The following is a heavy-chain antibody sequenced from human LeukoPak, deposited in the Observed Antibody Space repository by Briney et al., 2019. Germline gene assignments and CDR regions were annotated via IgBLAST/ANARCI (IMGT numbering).Heavy chain of an antibody. CDR1: GFTFSSYW. J-gene: IGHJ4*02. D-gene: IGHD3-22*01. CDR2: IKQDGSEK. CDR3: ARTMYYYDSRYFDY. Sequence: GGSLRLSCAASGFTFSSYWMSWVRQAPGKGLEWVANIKQDGSEKYYVDSVKGRFTISRDNAKNSLYLQMNSLRAEDTAVYYCARTMYYYDSRYFDYWGQGTLVTVSS. V-gene: IGHV3-7*03.